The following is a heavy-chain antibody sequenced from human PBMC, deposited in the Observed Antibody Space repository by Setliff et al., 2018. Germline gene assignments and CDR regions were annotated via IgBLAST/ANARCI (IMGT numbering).Heavy chain of an antibody. Sequence: PGGSLRLSCAASGFTFNAYAMSWIRQSPGKGLEWIGYIYYSGSTNYNPSLKSRVTISVDTSKNQFSLKLNSVTAADTAVYYCGRDPHTPTVTTRGDYWGQGTLVTVSS. D-gene: IGHD4-17*01. CDR2: IYYSGST. CDR3: GRDPHTPTVTTRGDY. V-gene: IGHV4-59*12. J-gene: IGHJ4*02. CDR1: GFTFNAYA.